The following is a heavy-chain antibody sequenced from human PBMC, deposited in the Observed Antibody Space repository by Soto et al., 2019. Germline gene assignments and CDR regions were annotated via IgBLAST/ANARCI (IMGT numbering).Heavy chain of an antibody. V-gene: IGHV3-30*18. Sequence: GGSLRLSCAASGFTFSSYGMHWVRQAPGKGLEWVAVISYDGSNKYYADSVKGRFTISRDNSKNTLYLQMNSLRAEDTAVYYCAKELGPKQFAIYLLFDYWGQGTLVTVSS. CDR1: GFTFSSYG. CDR2: ISYDGSNK. CDR3: AKELGPKQFAIYLLFDY. J-gene: IGHJ4*02. D-gene: IGHD6-6*01.